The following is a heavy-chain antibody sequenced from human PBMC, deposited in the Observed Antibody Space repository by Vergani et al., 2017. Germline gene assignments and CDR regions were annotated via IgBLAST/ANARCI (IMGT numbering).Heavy chain of an antibody. V-gene: IGHV4-34*01. Sequence: QVQLQQWGAGLLKPSETLSLTCAVYGGSFSGYYWSWIRQPPGKGREWIGEINHSGSTNYNPSLKSRVTISVDTSKNQFSLKLSSVTAAETAVYYCARGRDTDYYYYCMDVWGQGTTVTVSS. CDR3: ARGRDTDYYYYCMDV. CDR1: GGSFSGYY. CDR2: INHSGST. J-gene: IGHJ6*02. D-gene: IGHD5-18*01.